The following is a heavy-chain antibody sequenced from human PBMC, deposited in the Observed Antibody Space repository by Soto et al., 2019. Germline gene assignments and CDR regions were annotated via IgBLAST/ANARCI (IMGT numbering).Heavy chain of an antibody. CDR2: INHSRST. D-gene: IGHD3-10*01. V-gene: IGHV4-34*01. J-gene: IGHJ6*02. Sequence: SETLSLTCAVYGGSFSGYYWSWIRQPPGKGLEWIEEINHSRSTNYNPSLKSRVTISVDTSKNQFSLKLRSLSAADTAVYYCAKHSPPFFYGSGPWDVWGQGTTVTVSS. CDR3: AKHSPPFFYGSGPWDV. CDR1: GGSFSGYY.